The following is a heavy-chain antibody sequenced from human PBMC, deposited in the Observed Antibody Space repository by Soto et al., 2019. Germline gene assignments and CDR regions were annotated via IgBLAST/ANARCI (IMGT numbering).Heavy chain of an antibody. V-gene: IGHV3-33*01. J-gene: IGHJ5*01. D-gene: IGHD2-21*02. CDR1: GFTFSSYG. CDR3: ARGTATDGLDS. CDR2: IWYDGRNE. Sequence: GGSLRLSCVASGFTFSSYGMHWVRQAPGKGLEWVAFIWYDGRNENYTDSVKGRFSISRDNSKNTLFLQMNSLRVDDTAVYYCARGTATDGLDSWGRGILVTVYS.